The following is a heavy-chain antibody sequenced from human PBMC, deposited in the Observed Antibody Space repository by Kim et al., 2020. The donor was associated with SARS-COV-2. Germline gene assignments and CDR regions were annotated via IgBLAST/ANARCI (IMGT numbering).Heavy chain of an antibody. CDR2: ISYDGSNK. D-gene: IGHD6-13*01. V-gene: IGHV3-30*04. Sequence: GGSLRHSCAASGFTFSSYAMHWVRQAPGKGLEWVAVISYDGSNKYYADSVKGRFTISRDNSKNTLYLQMNSLRAEDTAVYYCARDPRRSSSWYEVWFDPWGQGTLVTVSS. J-gene: IGHJ5*02. CDR3: ARDPRRSSSWYEVWFDP. CDR1: GFTFSSYA.